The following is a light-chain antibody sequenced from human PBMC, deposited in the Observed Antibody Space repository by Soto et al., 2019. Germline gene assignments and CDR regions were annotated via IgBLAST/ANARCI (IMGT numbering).Light chain of an antibody. Sequence: QSVLTQPASVSGSPGQSITISCTGTASDVGNYNYVSWYQQYPGKAPKLIIYAVSNRPSGVSTRFSASKSGDTASLTISGLQAEDEADYYCSSYRAYSTLWVFGGGTQLTV. J-gene: IGLJ3*02. CDR2: AVS. CDR1: ASDVGNYNY. V-gene: IGLV2-14*01. CDR3: SSYRAYSTLWV.